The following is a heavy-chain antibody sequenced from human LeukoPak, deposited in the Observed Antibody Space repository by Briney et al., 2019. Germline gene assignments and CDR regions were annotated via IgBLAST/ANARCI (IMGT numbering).Heavy chain of an antibody. V-gene: IGHV4-34*01. CDR1: GGSFSGYY. Sequence: SETLSLTCAVYGGSFSGYYWSWIRQPPGKGLEWIEEINHSGSTNYNPSLKSRVTISVDTSKYQFSLKLSSVTAADTAVYYCARGPRDPYGSGSYTFYYYYGMDVWGQGTTVTVSS. D-gene: IGHD3-10*01. CDR2: INHSGST. CDR3: ARGPRDPYGSGSYTFYYYYGMDV. J-gene: IGHJ6*02.